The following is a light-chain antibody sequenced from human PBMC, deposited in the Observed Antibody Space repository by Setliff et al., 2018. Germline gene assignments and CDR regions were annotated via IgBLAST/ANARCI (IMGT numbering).Light chain of an antibody. Sequence: QSVLTQPASVSGSPGQSITISCTGTSSDVDGYNYVSWYQQHPGKAPKLMIYDVSKRPSGVSNRFSGSKSGNTASLTISGLQAEDEADYYCSSYISSSTFVFGTGTKVTVL. J-gene: IGLJ1*01. CDR2: DVS. CDR1: SSDVDGYNY. CDR3: SSYISSSTFV. V-gene: IGLV2-14*01.